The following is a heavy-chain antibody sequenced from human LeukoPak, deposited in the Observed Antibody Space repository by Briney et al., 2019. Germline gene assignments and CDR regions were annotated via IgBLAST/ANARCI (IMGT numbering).Heavy chain of an antibody. CDR1: GGSISSGGYY. V-gene: IGHV4-31*03. CDR3: AREGDSSSSSYYFDY. J-gene: IGHJ4*02. CDR2: IYYSGST. D-gene: IGHD6-6*01. Sequence: SETLSPTCTVSGGSISSGGYYWSWIRQHPGKGLEWIGYIYYSGSTYYSPSLKSRVTISVDTSKNQFSLKLSSVTAADTAVYYCAREGDSSSSSYYFDYWGQGTLVTVSS.